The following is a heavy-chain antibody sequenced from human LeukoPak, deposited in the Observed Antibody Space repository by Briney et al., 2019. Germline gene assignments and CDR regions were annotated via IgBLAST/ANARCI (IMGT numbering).Heavy chain of an antibody. D-gene: IGHD3-22*01. V-gene: IGHV1-69*05. CDR2: IIPIFGTA. Sequence: SVKVSCKASGGTFSSYAISWVRQAPGQGLEWMGGIIPIFGTANYAQKFQGRVTIITDESTSTAYMELSSLRSEDTAVYYCARIYDSSGYSHFDYWGQGTLVTVSS. J-gene: IGHJ4*02. CDR1: GGTFSSYA. CDR3: ARIYDSSGYSHFDY.